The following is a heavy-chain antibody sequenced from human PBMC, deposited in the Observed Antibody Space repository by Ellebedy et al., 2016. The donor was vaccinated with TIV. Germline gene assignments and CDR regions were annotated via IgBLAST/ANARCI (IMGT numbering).Heavy chain of an antibody. D-gene: IGHD3-10*01. CDR1: GFTFSDYY. CDR2: ISSSGNSI. J-gene: IGHJ5*02. Sequence: GESLKISCAASGFTFSDYYMNWIRQAPGKGLEWVSFISSSGNSIYYAHSVKGRFTISRDNAKNSLYLQMNSLRAEDTAVYYCTRDLMAPNWFDPWGQGTLVTVSS. CDR3: TRDLMAPNWFDP. V-gene: IGHV3-11*01.